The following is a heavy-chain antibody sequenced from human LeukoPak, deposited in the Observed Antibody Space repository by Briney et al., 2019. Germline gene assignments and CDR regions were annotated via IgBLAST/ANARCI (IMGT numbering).Heavy chain of an antibody. CDR3: AKMPLGRTDP. D-gene: IGHD7-27*01. V-gene: IGHV3-33*03. J-gene: IGHJ5*02. CDR2: IWYDGSNK. CDR1: GFTFRNHG. Sequence: GGSLRLSCAASGFTFRNHGMYWVRQAPGKGLEWVAVIWYDGSNKYYGDSVKGRFTISRDNSKNTLYLQMDSLRVEDTAVYYCAKMPLGRTDPWGQGTLVTVSS.